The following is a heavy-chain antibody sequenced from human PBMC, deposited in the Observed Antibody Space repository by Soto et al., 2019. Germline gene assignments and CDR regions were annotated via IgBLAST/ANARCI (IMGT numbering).Heavy chain of an antibody. Sequence: GGSLRLSCAASGFTFSSYGMHWVRQAPGKGLEWVAVIWYDGSNKYYADSVKGRFTISRDNSKNTLYLQMNSLRAEDTAVYYCARAPTTAPPGGYMDVWGKGTTVTVSS. V-gene: IGHV3-33*01. CDR1: GFTFSSYG. CDR2: IWYDGSNK. D-gene: IGHD4-17*01. CDR3: ARAPTTAPPGGYMDV. J-gene: IGHJ6*03.